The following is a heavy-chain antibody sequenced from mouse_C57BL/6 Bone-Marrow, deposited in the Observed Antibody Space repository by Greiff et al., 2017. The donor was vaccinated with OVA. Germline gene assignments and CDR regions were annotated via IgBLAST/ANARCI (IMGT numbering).Heavy chain of an antibody. CDR1: GYTFTSYG. CDR2: IYPRSGNT. Sequence: QVQLKESGAELARPGASVKLSCKASGYTFTSYGISWVKQRTGQGLEWIGEIYPRSGNTYYNEKFKGKATLTADKSSSTAYMELRSLTSEDSAVYFCARYGDYYGSSYFYYFDYWGQGTTLTVSS. J-gene: IGHJ2*01. CDR3: ARYGDYYGSSYFYYFDY. V-gene: IGHV1-81*01. D-gene: IGHD1-1*01.